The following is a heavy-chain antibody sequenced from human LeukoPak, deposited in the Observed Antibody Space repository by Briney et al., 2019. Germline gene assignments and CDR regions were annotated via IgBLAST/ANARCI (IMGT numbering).Heavy chain of an antibody. V-gene: IGHV3-30*18. CDR2: ISYDGSNK. CDR3: AKDRSGSYDY. D-gene: IGHD1-26*01. J-gene: IGHJ4*02. Sequence: GGSLRLSCAASGFTSSSYGMHWVRQAPGKGLEWVAVISYDGSNKYYADSVKGRFTISRDNSKNTLYLQMNSLRAEDTAVYYCAKDRSGSYDYWGQGTLVTVPS. CDR1: GFTSSSYG.